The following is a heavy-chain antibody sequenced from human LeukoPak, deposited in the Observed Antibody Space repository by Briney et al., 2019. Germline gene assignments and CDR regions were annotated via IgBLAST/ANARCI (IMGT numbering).Heavy chain of an antibody. V-gene: IGHV3-48*03. D-gene: IGHD4-17*01. J-gene: IGHJ4*02. Sequence: GGSLRLSCAASGFTFSSYEMNWVRQAPGKGLEWLSYISSSGTTTKYADSVKGRFTISRDNAKNSLYLQVNSLRAEDTAVYYCARIMITVTTSDYWGQGTLVTVSS. CDR1: GFTFSSYE. CDR2: ISSSGTTT. CDR3: ARIMITVTTSDY.